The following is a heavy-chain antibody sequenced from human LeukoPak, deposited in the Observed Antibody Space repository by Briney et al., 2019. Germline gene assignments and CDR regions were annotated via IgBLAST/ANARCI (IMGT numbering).Heavy chain of an antibody. CDR2: INQDGSAK. Sequence: GGSLRLSCAASEFTFSTYWMTWVRQAPGKGLEWVANINQDGSAKVYVDSVKGRFTISRDNAKNSLYLQMNNLGAEDTAVYYCARHGYWTFEIWGQGTMVTVSS. J-gene: IGHJ3*02. CDR3: ARHGYWTFEI. D-gene: IGHD2-15*01. V-gene: IGHV3-7*01. CDR1: EFTFSTYW.